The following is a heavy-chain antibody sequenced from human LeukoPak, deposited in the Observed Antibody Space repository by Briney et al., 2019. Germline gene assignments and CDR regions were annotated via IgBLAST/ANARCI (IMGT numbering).Heavy chain of an antibody. CDR1: GFTFSSYG. CDR2: ISYDGSNK. CDR3: AKAPGVRGVIRKYYFDY. D-gene: IGHD3-10*01. V-gene: IGHV3-30*18. J-gene: IGHJ4*02. Sequence: PGGSLRLSCAASGFTFSSYGMHWVPQAPGKGLEWVAVISYDGSNKYYADSVKGRFTISRDNSKNTLYLQMNSLRAEDTAVYYCAKAPGVRGVIRKYYFDYWGQGTLVTVSS.